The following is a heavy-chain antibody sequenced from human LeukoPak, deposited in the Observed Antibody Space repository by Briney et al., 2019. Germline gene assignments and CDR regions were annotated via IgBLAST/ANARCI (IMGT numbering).Heavy chain of an antibody. CDR1: GGSISSYY. CDR3: ARCFLGGWYFDL. CDR2: INYSGST. Sequence: PSETLSLTCAVAGGSISSYYWSLIRQPPGMGLEWIGGINYSGSTNSNPSLKSRVTMSVDTSKDHFSLRLTSVSAADTAVYYCARCFLGGWYFDLWGRGTLVTVSS. D-gene: IGHD3-16*01. J-gene: IGHJ2*01. V-gene: IGHV4-59*01.